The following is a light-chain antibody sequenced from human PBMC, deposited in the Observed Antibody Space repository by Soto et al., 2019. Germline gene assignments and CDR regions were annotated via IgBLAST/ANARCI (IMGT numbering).Light chain of an antibody. CDR1: QSVSSY. J-gene: IGKJ5*01. V-gene: IGKV3-11*01. CDR2: DAS. CDR3: QFCGSSLIT. Sequence: EIVLTQSPATLSLSAGERATLSCRASQSVSSYLAWYQQKPGQAPRLLIYDASNRATGIPARFSGSGSGTDVTITISRLETEDGAIYYGQFCGSSLITFGQGTRLEIK.